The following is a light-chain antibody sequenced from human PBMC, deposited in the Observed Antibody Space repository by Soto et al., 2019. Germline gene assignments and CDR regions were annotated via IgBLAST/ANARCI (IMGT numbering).Light chain of an antibody. CDR1: QSDGSS. CDR2: DTS. CDR3: QQRRNWL. V-gene: IGKV3-11*01. Sequence: VLTQAAAALSLSTGERATLSCRASQSDGSSLAWYQQKPGQAPRLLIYDTSNRATGIPVRFSGRGSGTDFTLTISSLEPEDFAIYYCQQRRNWLFGQGTKVEIK. J-gene: IGKJ2*01.